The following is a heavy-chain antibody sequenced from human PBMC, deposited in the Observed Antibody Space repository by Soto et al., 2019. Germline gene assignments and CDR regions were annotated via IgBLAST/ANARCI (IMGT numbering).Heavy chain of an antibody. CDR3: AREYYDYVWGSYRPLDY. D-gene: IGHD3-16*02. V-gene: IGHV1-18*01. J-gene: IGHJ4*02. Sequence: ASVKVSCKASGYTFTSYGISWVRQAPGQGLEWMGWISAYNGNTDYAQKLQGRVTMTTDTSTSTAYMELRSLRSDDTAVYYCAREYYDYVWGSYRPLDYWGQGTLVTVS. CDR2: ISAYNGNT. CDR1: GYTFTSYG.